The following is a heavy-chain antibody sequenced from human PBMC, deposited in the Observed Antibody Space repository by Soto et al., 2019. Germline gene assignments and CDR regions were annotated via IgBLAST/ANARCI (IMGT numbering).Heavy chain of an antibody. J-gene: IGHJ6*02. CDR3: VKVRCTEAYGMEV. V-gene: IGHV3-30*18. CDR2: ISYDGTNK. D-gene: IGHD2-21*01. CDR1: GFTFSSHG. Sequence: QVQLVESGGGVVQPGRSLRLSCAASGFTFSSHGLHWVRQAPSRGLEWVAVISYDGTNKQYGDSVKGRFTISRDNSQNPLYLQMNSLRGEDTVVYYGVKVRCTEAYGMEVWGQGTTVTVSS.